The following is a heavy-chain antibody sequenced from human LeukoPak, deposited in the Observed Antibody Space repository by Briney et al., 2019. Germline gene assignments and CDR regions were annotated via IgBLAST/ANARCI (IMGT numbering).Heavy chain of an antibody. CDR2: VYHSGST. J-gene: IGHJ5*02. CDR1: GYSISSGYF. Sequence: SETLSLTCTVSGYSISSGYFWGWIRQPPGKGLEWIGNVYHSGSTYYNPSLKSRVTISVDTSKNEFSLNLSSVTAADTAVYYCARSCSGGSCYSDLFRHNWFDPWGQGTLVTVSS. V-gene: IGHV4-38-2*02. D-gene: IGHD2-15*01. CDR3: ARSCSGGSCYSDLFRHNWFDP.